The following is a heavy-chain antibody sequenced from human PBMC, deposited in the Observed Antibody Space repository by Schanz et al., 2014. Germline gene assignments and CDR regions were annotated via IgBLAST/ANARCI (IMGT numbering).Heavy chain of an antibody. D-gene: IGHD4-17*01. CDR1: GFTFSIYA. J-gene: IGHJ3*02. V-gene: IGHV3-64*04. CDR2: ISHDGYST. CDR3: ARKMKLGVYGGKGHDSLDI. Sequence: VQLVESGGGLVQPGGSLRLSCSASGFTFSIYAMHWVRQAPGKGLEYVSAISHDGYSTYYADSVKGRFTISRDNSKNTLYLLMNTLRAEDTAVYYCARKMKLGVYGGKGHDSLDIWGQGTMVTVSS.